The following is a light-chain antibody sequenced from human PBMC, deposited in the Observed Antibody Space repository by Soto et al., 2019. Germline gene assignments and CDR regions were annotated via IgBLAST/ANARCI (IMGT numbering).Light chain of an antibody. J-gene: IGLJ3*02. CDR3: CSYAGSYTWV. Sequence: QSVLTQPRSVSGSPGQSVTISCTGTSSDVGGYNYVSWYQHHPGKAPKLMIYDVSKRPSGVPDRFSGSESGNTASQTISGLQAEDEADYYCCSYAGSYTWVFGGGTKLTVL. V-gene: IGLV2-11*01. CDR2: DVS. CDR1: SSDVGGYNY.